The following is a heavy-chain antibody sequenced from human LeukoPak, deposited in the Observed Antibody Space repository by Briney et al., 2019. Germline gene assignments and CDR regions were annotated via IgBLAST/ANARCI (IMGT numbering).Heavy chain of an antibody. Sequence: SETLSLTCAVYGGSFSGYYWSWIRQPPGKGLEWIGEINHSGSTNYNPSLKSRVTISVDTSKNQFSLKLSSVTAADTAVYYCARGWIQLWFRSGRNYLDYWGQGTLVTVSS. J-gene: IGHJ4*02. CDR2: INHSGST. V-gene: IGHV4-34*01. CDR3: ARGWIQLWFRSGRNYLDY. CDR1: GGSFSGYY. D-gene: IGHD5-18*01.